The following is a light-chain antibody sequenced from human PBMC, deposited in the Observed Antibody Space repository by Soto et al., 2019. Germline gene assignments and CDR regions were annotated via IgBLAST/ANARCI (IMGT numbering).Light chain of an antibody. CDR3: LKDYTYPWT. J-gene: IGKJ1*01. CDR2: AAA. Sequence: IQMTQSPSSLSASVGDRVTITCRASQGVRNDLGWYQHKPGKAPKLLIYAAATLQSGVPSRFIGSGSGTDFPLTISSLQPEDFATYYCLKDYTYPWTFGQGTRVAIK. V-gene: IGKV1-6*01. CDR1: QGVRND.